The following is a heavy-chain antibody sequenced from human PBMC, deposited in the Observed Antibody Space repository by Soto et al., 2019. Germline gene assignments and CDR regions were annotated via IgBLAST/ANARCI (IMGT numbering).Heavy chain of an antibody. J-gene: IGHJ6*02. CDR1: GASSSGTFFFSKSA. D-gene: IGHD2-21*01. Sequence: GASVKVSCKTSGASSSGTFFFSKSAINWVRQARGQGLEWVGGLIPFFDKQSSARRFQGRVRFTADVSTWTVYMELSGLTIDDTAVYFCARDYSIKEPPRNPRIAGGLDVWGQGTTVTVSS. V-gene: IGHV1-69*13. CDR2: LIPFFDKQ. CDR3: ARDYSIKEPPRNPRIAGGLDV.